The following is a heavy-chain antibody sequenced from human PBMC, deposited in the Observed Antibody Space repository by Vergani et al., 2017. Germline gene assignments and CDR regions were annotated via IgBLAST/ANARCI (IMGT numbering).Heavy chain of an antibody. D-gene: IGHD6-19*01. J-gene: IGHJ5*02. CDR1: GFSLSNARMG. V-gene: IGHV2-26*01. Sequence: QVTLKGSGPVLVKPTETLTLTCPASGFSLSNARMGVSWILQPPGKALEWLAHIFSNDEKSYSTSLKSRLTISKDTSKSQVVLTMTNMDPVDTATYYGARKKYSSGWYGGWFDPWGQGTLVTVSS. CDR2: IFSNDEK. CDR3: ARKKYSSGWYGGWFDP.